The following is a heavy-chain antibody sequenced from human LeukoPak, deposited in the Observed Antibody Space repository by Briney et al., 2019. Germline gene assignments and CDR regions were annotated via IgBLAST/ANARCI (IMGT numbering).Heavy chain of an antibody. J-gene: IGHJ4*02. V-gene: IGHV4-34*01. D-gene: IGHD2-2*01. Sequence: SETLSLTCAVYGGSSSGYYWSWIRQPPGKGLEWIGEINHSGSTNYNPSLKSRVTISVDTSKNQFSLKLSSVTAADTAVYYCARSVVVPAAHKKYYDYWGQGTLVTVSS. CDR1: GGSSSGYY. CDR3: ARSVVVPAAHKKYYDY. CDR2: INHSGST.